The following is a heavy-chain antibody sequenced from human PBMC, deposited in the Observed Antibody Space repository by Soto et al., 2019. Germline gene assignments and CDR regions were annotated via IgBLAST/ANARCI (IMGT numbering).Heavy chain of an antibody. CDR1: GGSFSGYY. CDR3: ARPNSNYRYYGMDV. Sequence: SETLSLTCAVYGGSFSGYYWSWIRQPPGKGLEWIGEINHSGSTNYNPSLKSRVTISVDTSKNQFSLKLSSVTAADTAVYYCARPNSNYRYYGMDVWGQGTPVTVYS. J-gene: IGHJ6*02. D-gene: IGHD4-4*01. V-gene: IGHV4-34*01. CDR2: INHSGST.